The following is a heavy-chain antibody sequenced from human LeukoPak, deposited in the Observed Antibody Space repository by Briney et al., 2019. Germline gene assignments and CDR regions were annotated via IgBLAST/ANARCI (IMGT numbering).Heavy chain of an antibody. V-gene: IGHV3-74*01. D-gene: IGHD3-22*01. CDR3: ARAPSEIGGYYPEYFRH. CDR1: GFTFSSYW. CDR2: IKSDGST. J-gene: IGHJ1*01. Sequence: GGSLRLSCAAPGFTFSSYWMHWVRQAPGKGLVWVSRIKSDGSTNYADSVKGRFTISRDNAKNTVSLQMNSLRAEDTGVYYCARAPSEIGGYYPEYFRHWGRAPWSPSPQ.